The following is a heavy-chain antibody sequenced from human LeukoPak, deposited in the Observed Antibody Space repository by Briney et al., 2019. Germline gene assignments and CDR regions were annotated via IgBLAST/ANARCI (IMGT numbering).Heavy chain of an antibody. CDR1: GLTFSDYY. CDR3: AREYYDILTGYYTPDY. D-gene: IGHD3-9*01. J-gene: IGHJ4*02. CDR2: ISSSGSTI. V-gene: IGHV3-11*01. Sequence: GGSLRLSCAASGLTFSDYYMSWIRQAPGKGLEWVSYISSSGSTIYYADSVKGRFTISRDNAKNSLYLQMNSLRAEDTAVYYCAREYYDILTGYYTPDYWGQGTLVTVSS.